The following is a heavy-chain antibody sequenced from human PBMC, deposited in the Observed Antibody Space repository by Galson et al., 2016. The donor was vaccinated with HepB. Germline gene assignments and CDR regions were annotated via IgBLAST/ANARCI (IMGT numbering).Heavy chain of an antibody. CDR3: ARDAPGDGYNSY. Sequence: SCAASGFPISNYPMSWIRQVPGQGLEWISTINYNADDTYYADSVKGRFTISRDSSKNTLYLQMNSLTAGDTAIYYCARDAPGDGYNSYWGQGTLLTVSS. CDR2: INYNADDT. D-gene: IGHD5-24*01. CDR1: GFPISNYP. V-gene: IGHV3-23*01. J-gene: IGHJ4*02.